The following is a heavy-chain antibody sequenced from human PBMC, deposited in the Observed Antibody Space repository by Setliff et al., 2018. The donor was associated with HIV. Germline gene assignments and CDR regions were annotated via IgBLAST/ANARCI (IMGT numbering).Heavy chain of an antibody. J-gene: IGHJ4*02. V-gene: IGHV4-61*09. Sequence: SETLSLTCSVSGGSISSRSYYWSWIRQPAGKGLEWIGHIHTSGDTDYSPSLNSRVTISIDTSKKQFSLKLSSVTAADTAMYYCARQGNIVVVTSFDYWGQGTLVTV. D-gene: IGHD2-21*02. CDR1: GGSISSRSYY. CDR2: IHTSGDT. CDR3: ARQGNIVVVTSFDY.